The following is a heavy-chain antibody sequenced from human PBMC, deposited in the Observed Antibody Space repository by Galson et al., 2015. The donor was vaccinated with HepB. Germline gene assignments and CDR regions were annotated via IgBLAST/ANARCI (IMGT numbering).Heavy chain of an antibody. CDR2: TYYRSEWYN. CDR3: ARSSAVRGVIGGCDC. D-gene: IGHD3-10*01. V-gene: IGHV6-1*01. J-gene: IGHJ4*02. Sequence: CAISGDSVSSSVAAWNWIRQSPSRGLEWLGRTYYRSEWYNDYAPSMKNRITINPDTSKNQFSLHLNSVTAADTAVYYCARSSAVRGVIGGCDCWGQGTLVTVSS. CDR1: GDSVSSSVAA.